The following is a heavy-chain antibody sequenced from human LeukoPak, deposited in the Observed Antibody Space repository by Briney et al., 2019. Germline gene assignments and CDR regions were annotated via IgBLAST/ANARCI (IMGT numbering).Heavy chain of an antibody. CDR3: ARGTRGYDAIPLAWFDP. Sequence: PSGTLSLTCAVSGGSISSSNWWSWVRQPPGKGLEWIGEIYHSGSTNYNPSLKSRVTISVDKSKNQFSLKLSSVTAADTAVYYCARGTRGYDAIPLAWFDPWGQGTLVTVSS. V-gene: IGHV4-4*02. D-gene: IGHD5-12*01. CDR2: IYHSGST. J-gene: IGHJ5*02. CDR1: GGSISSSNW.